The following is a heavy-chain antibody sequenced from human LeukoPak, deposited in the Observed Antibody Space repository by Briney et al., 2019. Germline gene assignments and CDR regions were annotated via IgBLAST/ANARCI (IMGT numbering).Heavy chain of an antibody. D-gene: IGHD3-22*01. CDR1: GGSISRYY. Sequence: SETLSRTCTVSGGSISRYYWSWIRQPPGKGLEWIGYISYSGSTKYNPSLMSRVTISVDTSKNQFSLKLSSATAADTAVYYCARLDYYHFDYWGQGTVVTVSS. CDR3: ARLDYYHFDY. CDR2: ISYSGST. V-gene: IGHV4-59*01. J-gene: IGHJ4*02.